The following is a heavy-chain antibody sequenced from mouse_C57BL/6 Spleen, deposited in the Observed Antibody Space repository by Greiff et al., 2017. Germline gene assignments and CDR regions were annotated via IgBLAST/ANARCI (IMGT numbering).Heavy chain of an antibody. CDR1: GYTFTDYE. V-gene: IGHV1-15*01. CDR3: TRGNPGFAY. Sequence: QVQLQQPGAELVRPGASVTLSCKASGYTFTDYEMHWVKQTPVHGLEWIGAIDPETGGTAYHQKFKGKAILTADKSSSTAYLELRSLTSEDAAVYYCTRGNPGFAYWGQGTLVTVSA. J-gene: IGHJ3*01. D-gene: IGHD2-1*01. CDR2: IDPETGGT.